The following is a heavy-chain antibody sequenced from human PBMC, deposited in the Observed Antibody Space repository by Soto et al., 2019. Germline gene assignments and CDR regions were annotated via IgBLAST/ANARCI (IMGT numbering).Heavy chain of an antibody. D-gene: IGHD3-16*01. J-gene: IGHJ4*02. CDR2: IYYSGST. CDR3: ARGGPDLATIGSFDY. CDR1: GGCVSSGSYY. Sequence: SETLSLTCTVSGGCVSSGSYYWSWIRQPPGKGLEWIGYIYYSGSTNYNPSLKSRVTISVDTSKNQFSLKLSSVTAADTAVYYCARGGPDLATIGSFDYWGQGTLVTVSS. V-gene: IGHV4-61*01.